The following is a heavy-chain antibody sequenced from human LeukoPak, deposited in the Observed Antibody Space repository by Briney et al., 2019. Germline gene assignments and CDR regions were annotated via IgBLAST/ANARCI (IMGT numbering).Heavy chain of an antibody. D-gene: IGHD5-18*01. CDR2: IIPIFGTA. CDR3: ARVSDGTGGDTAMLSPWNPLDY. CDR1: GYTLTELS. V-gene: IGHV1-69*06. J-gene: IGHJ4*02. Sequence: GASVKVSCKVSGYTLTELSMHWVRQAPGQGLEWMGRIIPIFGTANYAQKFQGRVTITADKSTSTAYMELSSLRSEDTAVYYCARVSDGTGGDTAMLSPWNPLDYWGQGTLVTVSS.